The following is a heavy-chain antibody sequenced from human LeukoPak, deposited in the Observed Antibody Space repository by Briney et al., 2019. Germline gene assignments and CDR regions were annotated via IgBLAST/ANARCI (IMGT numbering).Heavy chain of an antibody. V-gene: IGHV1-2*02. J-gene: IGHJ4*02. Sequence: ASVKVSCKASGYTFTDYFMNWVRQAPGQGLEWMGWINPKSGGTVYAQKFQGRVTMTRDTSSSTAYMELSRLRSDDTAVYYCARAQYYYDSSGYYHYYFDYWGQGTLVTVSS. CDR1: GYTFTDYF. CDR3: ARAQYYYDSSGYYHYYFDY. CDR2: INPKSGGT. D-gene: IGHD3-22*01.